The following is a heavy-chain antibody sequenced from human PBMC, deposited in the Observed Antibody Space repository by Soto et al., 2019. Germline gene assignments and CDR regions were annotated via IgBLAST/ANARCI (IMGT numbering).Heavy chain of an antibody. D-gene: IGHD2-15*01. Sequence: EVQLVESGGGLVQPGGSLRLSCAASGFTFSSYDIHWVRQATGKGLEWVSAIGTAGDTYYPGSVKGRFTISRENAKNSLYLQMNSLRAEDTAVYYCVVVVAAGGGYYGMDVWGQGTTVTVSS. CDR3: VVVVAAGGGYYGMDV. CDR1: GFTFSSYD. CDR2: IGTAGDT. J-gene: IGHJ6*02. V-gene: IGHV3-13*01.